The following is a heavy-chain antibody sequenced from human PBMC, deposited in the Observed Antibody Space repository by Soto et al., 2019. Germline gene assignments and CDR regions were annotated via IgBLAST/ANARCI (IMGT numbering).Heavy chain of an antibody. Sequence: SQPMRLTCSVAGGSIGGIGCYWGWISQPPGKGLEWIGSIYYSGSTYYNPSLKSRVTISVDTSKNQFSLKLSSVTAADTAVYYCASLLEQQLVPARAFDIRGQGTIVTGSS. J-gene: IGHJ3*02. V-gene: IGHV4-39*01. CDR2: IYYSGST. CDR1: GGSIGGIGCY. CDR3: ASLLEQQLVPARAFDI. D-gene: IGHD6-13*01.